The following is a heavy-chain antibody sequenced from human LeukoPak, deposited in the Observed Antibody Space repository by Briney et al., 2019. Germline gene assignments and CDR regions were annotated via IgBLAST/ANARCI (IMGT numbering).Heavy chain of an antibody. CDR3: ARATFSNCGGDCYSPHFDY. J-gene: IGHJ4*02. D-gene: IGHD2-21*02. CDR2: INAGNGNT. V-gene: IGHV1-3*01. Sequence: ASVKVSCKASGYTFTSYAMHWVRQAPGQRLEWMGWINAGNGNTKYSQKFQGRVTITRDTSTSTAYMELSGLRSEDTAVYYCARATFSNCGGDCYSPHFDYWGQGTLVTVSS. CDR1: GYTFTSYA.